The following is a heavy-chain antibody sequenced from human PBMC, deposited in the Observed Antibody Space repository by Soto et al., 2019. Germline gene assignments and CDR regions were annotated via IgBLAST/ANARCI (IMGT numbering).Heavy chain of an antibody. CDR2: ISYDGSNK. Sequence: RLSCAASGFTFSSYGMHWVRQAPGKGLEWVAVISYDGSNKYYADSVKGRFTISRDNSKNTLYLQMNSLRAEDTAVYYCAKAPSYCSGGSCYYFDYWGQGTLVTVSS. CDR3: AKAPSYCSGGSCYYFDY. V-gene: IGHV3-30*18. D-gene: IGHD2-15*01. J-gene: IGHJ4*02. CDR1: GFTFSSYG.